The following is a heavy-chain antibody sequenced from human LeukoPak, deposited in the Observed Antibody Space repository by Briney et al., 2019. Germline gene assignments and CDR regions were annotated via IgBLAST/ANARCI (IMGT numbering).Heavy chain of an antibody. CDR3: AREVILWFGEREAFDI. CDR2: ISSSSSYI. D-gene: IGHD3-10*01. J-gene: IGHJ3*02. CDR1: GFTFSSYS. Sequence: PGGSLRLSCAASGFTFSSYSMNWVRQAPGKGLEWVSSISSSSSYIYYADSVKGRFTISRDNAKNSLYLQMNSLRAEDTAVYYCAREVILWFGEREAFDIWGQGTMVTVSS. V-gene: IGHV3-21*01.